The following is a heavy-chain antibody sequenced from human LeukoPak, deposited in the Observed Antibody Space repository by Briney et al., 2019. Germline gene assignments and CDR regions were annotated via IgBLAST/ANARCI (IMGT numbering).Heavy chain of an antibody. D-gene: IGHD3-16*01. CDR2: IYYSGST. J-gene: IGHJ4*02. CDR1: GGSISSSSYY. V-gene: IGHV4-39*01. Sequence: PSETLSLTCTVSGGSISSSSYYWGWIRQPPGKGLEWIGSIYYSGSTYYNPSLKSRVTISVDTSKNQFSLKLSSVTAADTAVYYCASSLWLRFEFSNYFDYWGQGTLVTVSS. CDR3: ASSLWLRFEFSNYFDY.